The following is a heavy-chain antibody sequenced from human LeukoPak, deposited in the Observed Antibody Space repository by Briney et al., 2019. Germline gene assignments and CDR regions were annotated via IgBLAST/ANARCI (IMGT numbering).Heavy chain of an antibody. CDR2: ISYDGRDK. J-gene: IGHJ4*02. V-gene: IGHV3-30*03. Sequence: GGSLRLSCTASGFTFSSSGMHWVRQAPGKGLEWVAIISYDGRDKYYADSVKGRFTISRDNPKNTLFLQMNSLRAEDTAVYYCARERATSTSTWSFDYWGQGTLVTVSS. CDR3: ARERATSTSTWSFDY. CDR1: GFTFSSSG. D-gene: IGHD2-2*01.